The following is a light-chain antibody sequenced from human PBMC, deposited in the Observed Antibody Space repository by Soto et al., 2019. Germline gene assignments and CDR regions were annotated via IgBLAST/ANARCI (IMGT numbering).Light chain of an antibody. CDR1: SSSSHMGHHS. Sequence: QSVVTQPPSVSAAPGQKVTISWSGSSSSSHMGHHSVSWYQHLPGTAPKLLIYDNDQRPSGIPARFSGSKSATSATLDITGLQTGDEADYYCGTWDTGLRAYVLGTGTKVTAL. V-gene: IGLV1-51*01. J-gene: IGLJ1*01. CDR2: DND. CDR3: GTWDTGLRAYV.